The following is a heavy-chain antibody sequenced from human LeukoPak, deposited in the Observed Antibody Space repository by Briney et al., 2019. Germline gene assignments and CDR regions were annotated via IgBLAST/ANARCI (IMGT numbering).Heavy chain of an antibody. Sequence: GAAVKVSCKASGDTFTSYYMHWVRQAPGQGLEWMGWINPNSGGTNYAQKFQGRVTMTRDTSISTAYMELSRLRSDDTAVYYCARESDSYYYYYYMDVWGKGTTVTISS. J-gene: IGHJ6*03. CDR2: INPNSGGT. CDR3: ARESDSYYYYYYMDV. CDR1: GDTFTSYY. D-gene: IGHD2-21*01. V-gene: IGHV1-2*02.